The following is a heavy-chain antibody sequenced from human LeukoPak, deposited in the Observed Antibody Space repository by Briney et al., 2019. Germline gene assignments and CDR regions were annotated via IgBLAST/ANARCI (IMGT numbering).Heavy chain of an antibody. D-gene: IGHD1-20*01. CDR1: GFTFINYG. Sequence: GRSLRLSCAASGFTFINYGMHWVRQAPGKGLEWVTIISYDGSNKYYVDSVKGRFTISRDNAKNSLYLQMNSLRAEDTAVYYCAKGANWNLPYYFDYWGQGTLVTVSS. J-gene: IGHJ4*02. CDR3: AKGANWNLPYYFDY. CDR2: ISYDGSNK. V-gene: IGHV3-30*18.